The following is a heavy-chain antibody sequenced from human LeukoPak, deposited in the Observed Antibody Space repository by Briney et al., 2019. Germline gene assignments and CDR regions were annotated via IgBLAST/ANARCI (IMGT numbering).Heavy chain of an antibody. Sequence: GGSLRLSCAASGFTFSSYAMSWVRQAPGKGLEWVSAISGSGGSTYYADSVKGRFTISRDNSKNTLYLQMNSLRAEDTAVYYCAKVLGDYGDYVYYYYGMDVWGQGTTVTVSS. J-gene: IGHJ6*02. CDR1: GFTFSSYA. CDR3: AKVLGDYGDYVYYYYGMDV. V-gene: IGHV3-23*01. D-gene: IGHD4-17*01. CDR2: ISGSGGST.